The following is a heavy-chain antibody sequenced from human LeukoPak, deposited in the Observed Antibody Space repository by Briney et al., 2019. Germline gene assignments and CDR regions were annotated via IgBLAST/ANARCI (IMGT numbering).Heavy chain of an antibody. D-gene: IGHD6-19*01. J-gene: IGHJ4*02. CDR3: TRGSSGRRDN. CDR2: MNPNSGNT. CDR1: GYTFTSCD. Sequence: GASVKVSCKASGYTFTSCDINWVRQATGQGLGWMGWMNPNSGNTGYGQSLQGRITMTRDISIGTAYMELSNLTSEDTAIYYCTRGSSGRRDNWGQGTLVTVSA. V-gene: IGHV1-8*01.